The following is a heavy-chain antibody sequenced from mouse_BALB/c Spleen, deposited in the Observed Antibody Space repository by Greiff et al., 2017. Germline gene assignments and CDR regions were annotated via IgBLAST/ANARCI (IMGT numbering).Heavy chain of an antibody. Sequence: EVMLVESGGGLVQPGGSLKLSCAASGFTFSSYGMSWVRQTPDKRLELVATINSNGGSTYYPDSVKGRFTISRDNAKNTLYLQMSSLKSEDTAMYYCARDNYYGSSYDWYFDVWGAGTTVTVSS. CDR1: GFTFSSYG. D-gene: IGHD1-1*01. CDR2: INSNGGST. J-gene: IGHJ1*01. V-gene: IGHV5-6-3*01. CDR3: ARDNYYGSSYDWYFDV.